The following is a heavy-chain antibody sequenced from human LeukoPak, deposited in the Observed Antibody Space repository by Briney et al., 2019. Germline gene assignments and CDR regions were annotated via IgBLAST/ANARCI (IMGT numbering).Heavy chain of an antibody. D-gene: IGHD3-22*01. V-gene: IGHV1-69*04. CDR1: GGSFNSYV. CDR2: IIPILNVA. J-gene: IGHJ3*02. Sequence: GASVKVSCKASGGSFNSYVITWVRQAPGQGLEWMGRIIPILNVANFAQKFQGRVTITADKSTNTAHMELSSLRSKDTAVYYCTREGVYSPDGSGYHRDAFDIWGQGTVVTVSS. CDR3: TREGVYSPDGSGYHRDAFDI.